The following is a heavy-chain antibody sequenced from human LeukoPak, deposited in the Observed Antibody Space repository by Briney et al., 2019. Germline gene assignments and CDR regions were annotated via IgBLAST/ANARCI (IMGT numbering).Heavy chain of an antibody. CDR3: AREAYSSGYHDAFDI. CDR2: INHSGST. J-gene: IGHJ3*02. D-gene: IGHD6-19*01. CDR1: GGSFSGYY. Sequence: SETLSLTCAVYGGSFSGYYWSWIRQPPGEGLEWIGEINHSGSTNYNPSLKSRVTISVDTSKNQFSLKLSSVTAADTAVYYCAREAYSSGYHDAFDIWGQGTMVTVSS. V-gene: IGHV4-34*01.